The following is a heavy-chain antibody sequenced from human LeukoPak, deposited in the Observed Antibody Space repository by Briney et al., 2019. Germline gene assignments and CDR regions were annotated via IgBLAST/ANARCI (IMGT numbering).Heavy chain of an antibody. CDR3: ARDPNGDYLGAFDF. D-gene: IGHD4-17*01. J-gene: IGHJ3*01. V-gene: IGHV3-23*01. Sequence: GGSLRLSCAASGFTFSSYAMIWVRQAPGKGLEWASAIRGSGDITLYADSVKGRFTISRDNSKNTLYLQMNRLRGEDTAVYYCARDPNGDYLGAFDFRGQGTMASVSS. CDR2: IRGSGDIT. CDR1: GFTFSSYA.